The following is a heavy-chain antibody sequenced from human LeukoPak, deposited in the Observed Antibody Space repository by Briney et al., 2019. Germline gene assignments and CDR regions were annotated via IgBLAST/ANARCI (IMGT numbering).Heavy chain of an antibody. V-gene: IGHV4-61*02. CDR3: ARGVSTKPGVDP. J-gene: IGHJ5*02. D-gene: IGHD7-27*01. CDR2: IYTSGST. CDR1: GGSISSGSYY. Sequence: SETLSLTCTVSGGSISSGSYYWSWIRQPAGKGLEWIGRIYTSGSTNYNPSLKSRVTISVDTSKNQFSLKLSSVTAADTAVYYCARGVSTKPGVDPWGQGTLVTVSS.